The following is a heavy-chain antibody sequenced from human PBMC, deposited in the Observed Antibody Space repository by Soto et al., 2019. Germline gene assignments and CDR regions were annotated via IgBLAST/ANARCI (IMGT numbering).Heavy chain of an antibody. CDR3: ARIRFLERGAYYYYYYGMDV. CDR2: IYYSGST. V-gene: IGHV4-59*01. CDR1: GGSISSYY. J-gene: IGHJ6*02. D-gene: IGHD3-3*01. Sequence: LSLTCTVSGGSISSYYWSWIRQPPGKGLEWIGYIYYSGSTNYNPSLKSRVTISVDTSKNQFSLKLSSVTAADTAVYYCARIRFLERGAYYYYYYGMDVWGQGTTVTVSS.